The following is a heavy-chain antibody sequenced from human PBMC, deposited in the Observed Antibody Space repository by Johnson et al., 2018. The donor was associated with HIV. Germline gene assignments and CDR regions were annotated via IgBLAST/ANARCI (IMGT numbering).Heavy chain of an antibody. J-gene: IGHJ3*02. Sequence: EVQLVESGGGVVRPGGSLRLSCAASGFTFGDYVMSWVRQAPGKGLEWVSGINWNGGSTGYADSVKGRFTISRDNAKNSLYLQMNSLRAEDTAVYYCAKKLGVLTVPWAFDIWGQGTMVTVSS. CDR1: GFTFGDYV. CDR2: INWNGGST. D-gene: IGHD3-10*01. CDR3: AKKLGVLTVPWAFDI. V-gene: IGHV3-20*04.